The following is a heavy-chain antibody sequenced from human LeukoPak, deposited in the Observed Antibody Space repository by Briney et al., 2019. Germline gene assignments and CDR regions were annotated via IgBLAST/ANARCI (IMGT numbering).Heavy chain of an antibody. CDR2: INHSGST. D-gene: IGHD5-18*01. CDR3: ARGMSGTAMAAPFDY. J-gene: IGHJ4*02. V-gene: IGHV4-34*01. CDR1: GFTFSGYY. Sequence: GSLRLSCAASGFTFSGYYWSWIRQPPGKGLEWIGEINHSGSTNYNPSLKSRVTISVDTSKNQFSLKLSSVTAADTAVYYCARGMSGTAMAAPFDYWGQGTLVTVSS.